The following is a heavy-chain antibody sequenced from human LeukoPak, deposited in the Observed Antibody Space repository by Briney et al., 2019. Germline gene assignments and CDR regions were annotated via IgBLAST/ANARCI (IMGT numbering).Heavy chain of an antibody. CDR2: ISGSGGST. Sequence: GGSLRLSCAASGFTFSSYAMSWVRQAPGKGLEWVSAISGSGGSTYYADSVKGRFTISRDNSENTLYLQMNSLRAEDTAVYYCAKDTIFGVVIIDWGQGTLVTVSS. V-gene: IGHV3-23*01. CDR3: AKDTIFGVVIID. D-gene: IGHD3-3*01. CDR1: GFTFSSYA. J-gene: IGHJ4*02.